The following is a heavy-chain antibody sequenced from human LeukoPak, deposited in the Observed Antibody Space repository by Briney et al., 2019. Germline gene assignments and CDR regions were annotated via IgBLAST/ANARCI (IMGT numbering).Heavy chain of an antibody. J-gene: IGHJ5*02. CDR1: GGTFSSYA. V-gene: IGHV1-18*01. Sequence: ASLKLSCKASGGTFSSYAISWVRQAPGQGLERVGWVSGYNGNTNYAQKFQGRITMTTDTSTSTVHMELRSLRSDDTAVYYCARDGTTGTTFRFDPWGQGTLVTVSS. D-gene: IGHD1-1*01. CDR2: VSGYNGNT. CDR3: ARDGTTGTTFRFDP.